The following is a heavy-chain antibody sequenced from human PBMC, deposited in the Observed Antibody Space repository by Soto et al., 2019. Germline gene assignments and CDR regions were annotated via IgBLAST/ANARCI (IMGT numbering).Heavy chain of an antibody. J-gene: IGHJ4*02. CDR1: GFTFSSYA. CDR2: ISGSGGST. Sequence: EVQLLESGGGLVQPGGSLRLSCAASGFTFSSYAMSWVRQAPGKGLEWVSGISGSGGSTYYADSVKGRFTISRDNPKNTLYLQMNSLRAEDTAVYYCAKDTDRYGDYPHFDYWGQGTLVTVSS. V-gene: IGHV3-23*01. CDR3: AKDTDRYGDYPHFDY. D-gene: IGHD4-17*01.